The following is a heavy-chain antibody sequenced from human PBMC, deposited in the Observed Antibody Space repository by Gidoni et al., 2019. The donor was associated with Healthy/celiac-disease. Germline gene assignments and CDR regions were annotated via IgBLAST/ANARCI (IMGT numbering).Heavy chain of an antibody. D-gene: IGHD1-26*01. V-gene: IGHV4-38-2*01. J-gene: IGHJ4*02. CDR3: ARVSPSPLVGATSQYDY. CDR1: GYSISSGYD. CDR2: IYHSGST. Sequence: QVQLQESGPGLVKPSETLSPTCAVSGYSISSGYDWGWIRQPPGKGLEWIGMIYHSGSTYYNPSLKSRVTISVDTSKNQFSLKLSSVTAADTAVYYCARVSPSPLVGATSQYDYWGQGTLVTVSS.